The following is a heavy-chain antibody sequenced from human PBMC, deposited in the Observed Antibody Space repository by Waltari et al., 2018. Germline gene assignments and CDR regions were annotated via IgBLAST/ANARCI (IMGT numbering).Heavy chain of an antibody. J-gene: IGHJ6*02. V-gene: IGHV4-61*02. CDR1: GGSISSGSYY. CDR3: ARDTSSEYSSGWGYYYYGMDV. Sequence: QVQLQESGPGLVTPSQTLSLPCTVSGGSISSGSYYWSWIRPPAGTGLEWIGRIYTSGSTNYNPSLKSRVTISVDTSKNQFSLKLSSVTAADTAVYYCARDTSSEYSSGWGYYYYGMDVWGQGTTVTVSS. D-gene: IGHD6-19*01. CDR2: IYTSGST.